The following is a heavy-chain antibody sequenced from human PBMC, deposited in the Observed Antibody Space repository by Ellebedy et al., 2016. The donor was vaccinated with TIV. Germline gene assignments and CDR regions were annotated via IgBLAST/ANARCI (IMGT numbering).Heavy chain of an antibody. V-gene: IGHV1-69*06. CDR1: GGTFSSYA. CDR3: ARGGSSSSAFDI. D-gene: IGHD6-6*01. CDR2: IIPIFGTA. Sequence: SVKVSXXASGGTFSSYAISWVRQAPGQGLEWMGGIIPIFGTANYAQKFQGRVTITADKSTSTAYMELSSLRSEDTAVYYCARGGSSSSAFDIWGQGTMVTVSS. J-gene: IGHJ3*02.